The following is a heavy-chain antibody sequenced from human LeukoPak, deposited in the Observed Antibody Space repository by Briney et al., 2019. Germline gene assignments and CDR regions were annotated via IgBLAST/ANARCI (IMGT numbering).Heavy chain of an antibody. Sequence: ASVKVSCKASGYTFTSYAMNWVRQAPGQGLEWMGWINTNTGNPTYAQGFTGRFVFSLDTSVSTAYLQISSLKAEDTAVYYCARCEYCSGGSCYYYYYGMDVWGQGTTVTVSS. CDR3: ARCEYCSGGSCYYYYYGMDV. CDR1: GYTFTSYA. D-gene: IGHD2-15*01. CDR2: INTNTGNP. J-gene: IGHJ6*02. V-gene: IGHV7-4-1*02.